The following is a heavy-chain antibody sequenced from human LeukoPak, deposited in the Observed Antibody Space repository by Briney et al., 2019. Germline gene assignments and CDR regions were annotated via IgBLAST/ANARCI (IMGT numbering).Heavy chain of an antibody. CDR1: GFTFSRYA. CDR2: ISGSGGST. J-gene: IGHJ4*02. CDR3: ASRINMIVANY. V-gene: IGHV3-23*01. Sequence: GGSLRLSCAASGFTFSRYAMSWVRQAPGKGLEWVSAISGSGGSTYYADSVKGRFTISRDNSKNTLYLQMNSLRAEDTAVYYCASRINMIVANYWGQGTLVTVSS. D-gene: IGHD3-22*01.